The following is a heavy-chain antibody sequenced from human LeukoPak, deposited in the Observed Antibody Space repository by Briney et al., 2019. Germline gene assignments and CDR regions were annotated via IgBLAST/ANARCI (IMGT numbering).Heavy chain of an antibody. D-gene: IGHD3-3*01. CDR3: ARRTITIFGVVIIYYYYYMDV. CDR2: ISSSGSTI. V-gene: IGHV3-11*01. Sequence: GGSLRLSCAASGFTFSDYYMSWVRQAPGKGLEWVSYISSSGSTIYYADSVKGRFTISRDNAKNSLYLQMSSLRAEDTAVYYCARRTITIFGVVIIYYYYYMDVWGKGTTVTVSS. CDR1: GFTFSDYY. J-gene: IGHJ6*03.